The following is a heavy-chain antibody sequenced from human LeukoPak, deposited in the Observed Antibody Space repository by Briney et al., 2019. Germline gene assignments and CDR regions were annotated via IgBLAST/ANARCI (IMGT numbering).Heavy chain of an antibody. J-gene: IGHJ6*02. Sequence: GEALKISCKGSGYSLQDYWMGWVRQMPGKGTELMGRIFPQDSDTKQSPPFEGQVNISVDKHISTPYVQWGSLRVADTAIYYCAKFGIRGCSSSTRCYTSFFYYGMDVWGQGTTVTVSS. CDR2: IFPQDSDT. CDR1: GYSLQDYW. V-gene: IGHV5-51*04. D-gene: IGHD2-2*02. CDR3: AKFGIRGCSSSTRCYTSFFYYGMDV.